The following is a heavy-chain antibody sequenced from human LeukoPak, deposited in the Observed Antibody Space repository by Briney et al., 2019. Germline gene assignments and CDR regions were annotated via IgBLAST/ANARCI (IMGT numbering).Heavy chain of an antibody. CDR1: GFTLSSYE. CDR3: ARVLYDSSGYYLNYFDY. CDR2: ISSSDSTT. D-gene: IGHD3-22*01. Sequence: GGSLRLSCAASGFTLSSYEMNWVRQAPGKGLEWVSYISSSDSTTYYADSVKGRFTISRDNAMNSLYLQMNSLRVEDTAVYYCARVLYDSSGYYLNYFDYWGQGTLVTVSS. V-gene: IGHV3-48*03. J-gene: IGHJ4*02.